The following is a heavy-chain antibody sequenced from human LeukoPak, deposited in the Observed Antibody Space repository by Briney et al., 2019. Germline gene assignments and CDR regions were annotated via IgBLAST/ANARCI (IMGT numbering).Heavy chain of an antibody. CDR1: GYSFTSYW. CDR2: IYPADSDT. Sequence: GESLKISCEGSGYSFTSYWIGWVRQMPGKGLEWMGIIYPADSDTRYSPSFQGQVTISADKSISTAYLQWSSLKASDTAMYYCAPTYGSGRDGFDIWGQGTMVTVSS. CDR3: APTYGSGRDGFDI. D-gene: IGHD3-10*01. V-gene: IGHV5-51*01. J-gene: IGHJ3*02.